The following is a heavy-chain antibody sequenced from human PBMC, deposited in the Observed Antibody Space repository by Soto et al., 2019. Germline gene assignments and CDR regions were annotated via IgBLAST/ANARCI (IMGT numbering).Heavy chain of an antibody. D-gene: IGHD6-13*01. V-gene: IGHV3-23*01. CDR3: AKDRRQQLVGATFDV. J-gene: IGHJ3*01. Sequence: EVQLLESGGGLVQPGGSLRLSCAASGFTFSTYAMSWVRQAPGKGLKWVSAIGGSGYRTFYADSVKGRFTISRDNSKNTLYLQMNSLRAEDTAVYYCAKDRRQQLVGATFDVWGQGTMVTVSS. CDR2: IGGSGYRT. CDR1: GFTFSTYA.